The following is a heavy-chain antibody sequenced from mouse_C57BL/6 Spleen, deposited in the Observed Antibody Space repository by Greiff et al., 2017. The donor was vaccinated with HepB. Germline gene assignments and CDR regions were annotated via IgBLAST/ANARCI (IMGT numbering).Heavy chain of an antibody. D-gene: IGHD3-2*02. V-gene: IGHV1-78*01. CDR3: ARPQTAQAAWFAY. CDR2: IYPRAGST. CDR1: GYTFTDHT. J-gene: IGHJ3*01. Sequence: VQLQQSDAELVKPGASVKISCKVSGYTFTDHTIHWMKQRPEQGLEWIGYIYPRAGSTKYNEKFKGKATLTADKSSSTAYMQLTSLTSEDSAVYFCARPQTAQAAWFAYWGQGTLVTVAA.